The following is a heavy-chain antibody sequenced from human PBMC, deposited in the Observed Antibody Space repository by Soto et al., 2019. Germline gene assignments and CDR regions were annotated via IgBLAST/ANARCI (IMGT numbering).Heavy chain of an antibody. Sequence: SETLSLTCAVSGGSISSGVYSWSWIRQPPGKGLEWVGFIHHSGSTYYSPSLKSRLTISEDRSRNQFSLKLSSVTAADTAVYFCARINYGDYVAYGLDVWGQGTTVTVSS. CDR1: GGSISSGVYS. CDR3: ARINYGDYVAYGLDV. D-gene: IGHD4-17*01. CDR2: IHHSGST. V-gene: IGHV4-30-2*01. J-gene: IGHJ6*02.